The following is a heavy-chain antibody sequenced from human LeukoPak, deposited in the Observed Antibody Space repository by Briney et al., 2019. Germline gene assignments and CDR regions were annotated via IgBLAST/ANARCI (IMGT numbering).Heavy chain of an antibody. CDR3: ARRIAAAGSLDV. Sequence: GGSLRLSCAASGFTFSSYAMHWVRQAPGKGLEWVAVISYDGSNKYYADSVKGRFTISRDNSKNTLYLQMNGLRAEDTAVYYCARRIAAAGSLDVWGKGTTVTVSS. CDR2: ISYDGSNK. V-gene: IGHV3-30*01. J-gene: IGHJ6*04. D-gene: IGHD6-13*01. CDR1: GFTFSSYA.